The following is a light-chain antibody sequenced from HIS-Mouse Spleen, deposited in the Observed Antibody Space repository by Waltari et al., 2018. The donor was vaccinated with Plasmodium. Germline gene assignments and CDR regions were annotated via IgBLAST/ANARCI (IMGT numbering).Light chain of an antibody. CDR1: ALPKQY. J-gene: IGLJ3*02. Sequence: SYELTQPPSVSVSPGQTARITCSGDALPKQYAYWYQQKQGQAPLLVIYKDSERPSGIPERCSGSSSGTTVTLTISGVQAEDEADYYCQSADSSGTPNWVFGGGTKLTVL. V-gene: IGLV3-25*03. CDR3: QSADSSGTPNWV. CDR2: KDS.